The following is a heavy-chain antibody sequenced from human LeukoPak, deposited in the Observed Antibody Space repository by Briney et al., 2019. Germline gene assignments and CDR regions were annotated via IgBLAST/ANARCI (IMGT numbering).Heavy chain of an antibody. Sequence: SETLSLTCTVSGGSISSYYWSWIRQPAGKGLEWIGRIYTSGSTNYNPSLKSRVTISVDTSKNQFSLKLSSVTAADTAVYYCARGNRYCSGGSCSRAFDIWGQGTMVTVSS. J-gene: IGHJ3*02. D-gene: IGHD2-15*01. CDR2: IYTSGST. V-gene: IGHV4-4*07. CDR3: ARGNRYCSGGSCSRAFDI. CDR1: GGSISSYY.